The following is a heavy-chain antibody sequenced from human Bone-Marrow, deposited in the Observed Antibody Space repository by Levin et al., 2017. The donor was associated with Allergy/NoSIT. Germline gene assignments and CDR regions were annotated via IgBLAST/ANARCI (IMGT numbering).Heavy chain of an antibody. Sequence: PGGSLRLSCAASGFTSGFTFDDFAMYWVRQAPGKGLEWVSRISWNSGDIAYADSVKGRFTISRDNAKNSLYLQMNSLRAEDTAFYYCAKDVLVGVTSGAFGLWGQGTLVTVSS. D-gene: IGHD1-26*01. V-gene: IGHV3-9*01. CDR3: AKDVLVGVTSGAFGL. CDR1: GFTSGFTFDDFA. CDR2: ISWNSGDI. J-gene: IGHJ3*01.